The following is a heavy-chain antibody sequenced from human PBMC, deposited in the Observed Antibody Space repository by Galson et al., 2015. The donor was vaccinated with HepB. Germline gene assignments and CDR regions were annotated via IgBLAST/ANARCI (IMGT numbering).Heavy chain of an antibody. CDR3: AEARGYSYGYSGDYFDY. CDR2: ISGSGGST. Sequence: SLRLSCAASGFTFSSYAMSWVRQAPGKGLEWVSAISGSGGSTYYADSVKGRFTISRDNSKNTLYLQMNSLRAEDTAVYYCAEARGYSYGYSGDYFDYWGQGTLVTVSS. D-gene: IGHD5-18*01. J-gene: IGHJ4*02. CDR1: GFTFSSYA. V-gene: IGHV3-23*01.